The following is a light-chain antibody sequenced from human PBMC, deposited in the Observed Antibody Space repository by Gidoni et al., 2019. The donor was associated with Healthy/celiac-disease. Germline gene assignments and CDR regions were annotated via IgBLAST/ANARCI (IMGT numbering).Light chain of an antibody. CDR2: WAS. V-gene: IGKV4-1*01. Sequence: DIVMTQSPDSLAVSLGERATINCKASQSVLYSSNSKNYLAWYQQKPGQPPKLLIYWASTRETGVPDRFSGSGSGTDFTLTISSLQAEDVAVYYCQQYYSTLPTFGQGTRLEIK. CDR3: QQYYSTLPT. J-gene: IGKJ5*01. CDR1: QSVLYSSNSKNY.